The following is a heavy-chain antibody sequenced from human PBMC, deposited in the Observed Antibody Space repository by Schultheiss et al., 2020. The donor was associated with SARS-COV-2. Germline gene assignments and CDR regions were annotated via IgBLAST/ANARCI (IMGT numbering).Heavy chain of an antibody. V-gene: IGHV3-74*01. CDR3: AKGGRNYDFWSAFYYFDY. J-gene: IGHJ4*02. CDR1: GFTFSSYW. Sequence: GGSLRLSCAASGFTFSSYWMHWVRQVPGKGLVWVSRMSTDGISIDYADSVKGRFTISRDNSRDTLYLQMNSLRAEDTAVYFCAKGGRNYDFWSAFYYFDYWGQGTLVTVSS. CDR2: MSTDGISI. D-gene: IGHD3-3*01.